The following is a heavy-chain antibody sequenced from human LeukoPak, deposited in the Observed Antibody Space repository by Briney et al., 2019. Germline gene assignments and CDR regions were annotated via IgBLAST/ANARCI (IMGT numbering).Heavy chain of an antibody. CDR1: GGSISSYY. CDR3: ARLAYYDFWSGYDDY. Sequence: PSETLSLTCTVSGGSISSYYWSWIRQPPGKGLEWIGYIYYSGSTNYNPSLKSRVTISVDTSKNQFSLKLSSVTAADTAVYYCARLAYYDFWSGYDDYGGQGTLVTVS. CDR2: IYYSGST. D-gene: IGHD3-3*01. J-gene: IGHJ4*02. V-gene: IGHV4-59*01.